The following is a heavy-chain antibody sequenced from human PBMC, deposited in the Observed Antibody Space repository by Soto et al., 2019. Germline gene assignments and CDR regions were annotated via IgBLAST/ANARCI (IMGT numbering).Heavy chain of an antibody. Sequence: SVKVSCKASVGTFSSYAISWVRQAPGQGLEWMGGIIPIFGTANYAQKFQGRVTITADKSTGTAYMELSSLRSEDTAVYYCAKRGYSGYKGSGWYYYYGTDVWGQGTTVTGSS. CDR3: AKRGYSGYKGSGWYYYYGTDV. V-gene: IGHV1-69*06. J-gene: IGHJ6*02. CDR1: VGTFSSYA. CDR2: IIPIFGTA. D-gene: IGHD5-12*01.